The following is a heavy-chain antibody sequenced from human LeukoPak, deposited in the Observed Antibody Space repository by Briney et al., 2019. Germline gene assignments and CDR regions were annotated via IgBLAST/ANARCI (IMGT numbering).Heavy chain of an antibody. J-gene: IGHJ4*02. CDR3: AKAWWELPLYYFDY. D-gene: IGHD1-26*01. Sequence: GGSLRLSCTVSGFTVSSNSMSWVRQAPGKGLEWVSFIYSDNTHYSDSVKGRFTISRDNSKNTLYLQMNSLRAEDTAVYYCAKAWWELPLYYFDYWGQGTLVTVSS. CDR2: IYSDNT. V-gene: IGHV3-53*01. CDR1: GFTVSSNS.